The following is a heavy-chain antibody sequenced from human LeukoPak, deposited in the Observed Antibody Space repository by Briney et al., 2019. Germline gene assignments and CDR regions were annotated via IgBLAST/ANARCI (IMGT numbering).Heavy chain of an antibody. CDR1: GGSFSGYY. V-gene: IGHV4-34*01. CDR2: INHSGST. J-gene: IGHJ4*02. Sequence: KPSETLSLTCAVYGGSFSGYYWSWIRQPPGKGLEWIGEINHSGSTNYNPSLKSRVTIPVDTSKNQFSLKLSSVTAADTAVYYCARGRPYYYGSGSYYNPLADYWGQGTLVTVSS. D-gene: IGHD3-10*01. CDR3: ARGRPYYYGSGSYYNPLADY.